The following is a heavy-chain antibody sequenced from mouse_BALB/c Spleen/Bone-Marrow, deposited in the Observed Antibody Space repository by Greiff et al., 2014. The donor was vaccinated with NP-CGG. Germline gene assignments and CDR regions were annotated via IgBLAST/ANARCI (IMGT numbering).Heavy chain of an antibody. V-gene: IGHV14-3*02. CDR1: GFNIKDTY. CDR2: IDPANGNT. CDR3: AGGWLPSYAMDY. J-gene: IGHJ4*01. Sequence: EVQLQQSGAELVKPGASVKLSCTASGFNIKDTYMHWVKQRPEQGLEWIGRIDPANGNTKYDPKFQGKATITADTSSNTAYLQPSSLTSEDTAVYYCAGGWLPSYAMDYWGQGTSVTVSS. D-gene: IGHD2-2*01.